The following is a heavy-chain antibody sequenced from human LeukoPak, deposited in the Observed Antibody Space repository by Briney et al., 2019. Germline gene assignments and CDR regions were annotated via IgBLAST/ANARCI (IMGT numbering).Heavy chain of an antibody. CDR1: GFTFSSYW. D-gene: IGHD6-25*01. CDR2: IKPDGSDK. CDR3: TRDSGWKSDY. V-gene: IGHV3-7*03. J-gene: IGHJ4*02. Sequence: PGESLRLSCVASGFTFSSYWMTWVRQAPGKGLEWVANIKPDGSDKNYVDSVKGRFTISRDNAKNSLYLQMNSLGAEDTAMYYCTRDSGWKSDYWGQGILVTVSS.